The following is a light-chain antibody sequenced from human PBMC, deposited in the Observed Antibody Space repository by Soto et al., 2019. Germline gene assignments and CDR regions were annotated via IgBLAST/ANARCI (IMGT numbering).Light chain of an antibody. Sequence: QSALTQAASVSGYPGQSITISCAGTSIDVGAYDYVSWYQQHPCKAPKLIIYDVSNRPSGVSNRFSGSKSGNTASLTISGLQAEDEADYYCSSYTSSSTLVVFGGRTKVTVL. J-gene: IGLJ2*01. CDR3: SSYTSSSTLVV. V-gene: IGLV2-14*01. CDR1: SIDVGAYDY. CDR2: DVS.